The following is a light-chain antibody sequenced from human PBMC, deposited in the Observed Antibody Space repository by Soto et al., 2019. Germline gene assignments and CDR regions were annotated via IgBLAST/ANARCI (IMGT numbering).Light chain of an antibody. Sequence: QSALTQPASVSGSPGRSITISCTGTSSDVGNYNLVSWYQQHPGKAPKLMIFEVSNRPSGVSNRFSGSKSGNTASLTISGLQAEDEADYYCISYTTSSTSYVFGTGTKLTVL. J-gene: IGLJ1*01. V-gene: IGLV2-14*02. CDR1: SSDVGNYNL. CDR2: EVS. CDR3: ISYTTSSTSYV.